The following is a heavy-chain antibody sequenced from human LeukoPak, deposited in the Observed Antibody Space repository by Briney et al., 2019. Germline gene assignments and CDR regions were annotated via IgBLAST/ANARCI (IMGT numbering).Heavy chain of an antibody. CDR1: GGSISSYY. D-gene: IGHD3-10*01. CDR2: IYFSGST. CDR3: VRAPYGSGFDY. Sequence: PSETLSLTCTVSGGSISSYYWSWIRQPPGKGLEWIGYIYFSGSTNYNPSLKSRVTISVDTSKNQFSLKLSSVTAADTAVYYCVRAPYGSGFDYWGQGTLVTVSS. V-gene: IGHV4-59*01. J-gene: IGHJ4*02.